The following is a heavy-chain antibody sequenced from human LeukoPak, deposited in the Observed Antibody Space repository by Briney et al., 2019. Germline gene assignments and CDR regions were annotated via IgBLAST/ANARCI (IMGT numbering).Heavy chain of an antibody. CDR2: MSSSCSSI. CDR3: TSSRVAAHGTLDY. D-gene: IGHD6-13*01. V-gene: IGHV3-11*01. Sequence: GVSLRLSCAASGFTFSDHYINWIRQAPGKGLEWVSYMSSSCSSIFYADSVKGRFTISRNNAKNSLHLQMNSLRAEDTAVYYCTSSRVAAHGTLDYWGQGTLVSVSS. CDR1: GFTFSDHY. J-gene: IGHJ4*02.